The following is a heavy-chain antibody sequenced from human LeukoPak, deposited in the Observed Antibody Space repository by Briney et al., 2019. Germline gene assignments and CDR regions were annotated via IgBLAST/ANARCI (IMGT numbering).Heavy chain of an antibody. D-gene: IGHD5-18*01. Sequence: SETLSLTRTVSGGSISGTYYWSWIRPPPGKGLEWIGYIYYSGTTNYNPSLRSRVTISVDTSKNQFSLKLSSVTPADTAVYYCARGGIQLWSSNGVDPWGQGTLVTVSS. CDR2: IYYSGTT. J-gene: IGHJ5*02. CDR3: ARGGIQLWSSNGVDP. V-gene: IGHV4-61*01. CDR1: GGSISGTYY.